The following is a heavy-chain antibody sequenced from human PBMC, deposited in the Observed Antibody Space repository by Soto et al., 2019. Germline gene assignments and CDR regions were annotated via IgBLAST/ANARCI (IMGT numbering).Heavy chain of an antibody. CDR1: GFTFSSYG. CDR2: ICSSSSYI. D-gene: IGHD2-8*01. CDR3: ARHNSSKCLISYLVGDRTDGFDT. Sequence: AGGSLRLSCAASGFTFSSYGMHWVRQAPGKGLEWVSSICSSSSYIYYADSVKGRFTISRDNAKNSLYLQMNSLRAEDTAVYYFARHNSSKCLISYLVGDRTDGFDTWGQGTTVTVYS. V-gene: IGHV3-21*01. J-gene: IGHJ6*02.